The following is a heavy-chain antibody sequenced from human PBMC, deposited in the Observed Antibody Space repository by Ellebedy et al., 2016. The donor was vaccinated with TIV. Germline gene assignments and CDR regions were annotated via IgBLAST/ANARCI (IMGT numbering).Heavy chain of an antibody. J-gene: IGHJ4*02. CDR3: ARVPSDY. V-gene: IGHV3-21*01. Sequence: GGSLRLXXAASGFTFSDYTMTWVRQAPGKGLEWASSISGNGNYVYYADSLRGRFTISRDNTKNSLYLQMDGLRPEDTALYYCARVPSDYWGQGTLLVVSS. CDR2: ISGNGNYV. CDR1: GFTFSDYT.